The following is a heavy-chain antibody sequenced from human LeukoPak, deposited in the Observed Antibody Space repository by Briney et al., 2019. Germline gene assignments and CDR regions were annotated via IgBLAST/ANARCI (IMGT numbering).Heavy chain of an antibody. D-gene: IGHD3-3*01. J-gene: IGHJ6*02. Sequence: PGGSLRLSCTASGFTFSDYYMSWIRQAPGKGLEWVSYISSSSSYTNYADSVKGRFTISRDNAKNSLYLQMNSLRAEDTAVYYCARDSAKSPSTHYDFWSGHKNGPQRYYYYGMDVWGQGTTVTVSS. V-gene: IGHV3-11*06. CDR1: GFTFSDYY. CDR2: ISSSSSYT. CDR3: ARDSAKSPSTHYDFWSGHKNGPQRYYYYGMDV.